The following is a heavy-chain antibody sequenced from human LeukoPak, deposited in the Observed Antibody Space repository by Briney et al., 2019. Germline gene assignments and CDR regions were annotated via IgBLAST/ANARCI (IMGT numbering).Heavy chain of an antibody. CDR3: ARGDSSGYSGWYFDL. Sequence: SETLSLTCAVSGGSISSGGYSWSWIRQPPGKGLEWIGYIYHSGSTYYNPSLKSRVTISVDRSKNQFSLKLSSVTAADTAVYYCARGDSSGYSGWYFDLWGRGTLVTVSS. J-gene: IGHJ2*01. CDR2: IYHSGST. D-gene: IGHD3-22*01. CDR1: GGSISSGGYS. V-gene: IGHV4-30-2*01.